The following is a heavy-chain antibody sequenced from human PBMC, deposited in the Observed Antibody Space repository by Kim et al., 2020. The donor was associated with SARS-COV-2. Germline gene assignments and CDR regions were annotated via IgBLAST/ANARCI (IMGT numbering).Heavy chain of an antibody. Sequence: SETLSLTCAVYGGSFSGYYWSWIRQPPGKGLEWVGEINHSGSTNYNPSLKSRVTISVDTSKNQFSLKLSSVTAADTAVYYCARGVVVGWLRLYSFDYWGQGTLVTVSS. D-gene: IGHD5-12*01. J-gene: IGHJ4*02. CDR1: GGSFSGYY. CDR2: INHSGST. V-gene: IGHV4-34*01. CDR3: ARGVVVGWLRLYSFDY.